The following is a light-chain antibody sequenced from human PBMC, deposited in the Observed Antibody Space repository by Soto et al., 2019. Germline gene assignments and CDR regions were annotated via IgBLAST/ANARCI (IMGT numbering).Light chain of an antibody. J-gene: IGKJ1*01. CDR2: GAS. CDR3: QQYGSSGT. V-gene: IGKV3-20*01. Sequence: ENVSTQSQGTLSLPPGKRTSLSYRASQSVSSSYVAWYQQKPGQAPRLLIYGASNRATGIPDRFSGSGSGTDFTLTISRLEPEDFAVYYCQQYGSSGTFGQGTKVDIK. CDR1: QSVSSSY.